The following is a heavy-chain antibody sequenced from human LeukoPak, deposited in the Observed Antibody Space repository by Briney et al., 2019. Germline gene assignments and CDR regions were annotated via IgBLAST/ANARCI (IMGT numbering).Heavy chain of an antibody. J-gene: IGHJ4*02. CDR1: GGSISSYY. Sequence: PSETLSLTCTVSGGSISSYYWSWIRRPPGKGLEWIGYIYYSGSTNYNPSLKSRVTISVDTSKNQFSLKLSSVTAADTAVYYCARDPAGPFDYWGQGTLVTVSS. D-gene: IGHD6-13*01. CDR3: ARDPAGPFDY. CDR2: IYYSGST. V-gene: IGHV4-59*01.